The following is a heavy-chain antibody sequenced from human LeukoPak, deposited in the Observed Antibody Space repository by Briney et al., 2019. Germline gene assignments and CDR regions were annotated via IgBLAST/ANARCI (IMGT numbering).Heavy chain of an antibody. Sequence: ASVKVSCKASGYTFTSYAMNWVRQAPGQGLEWMGWINTNTGNPTHAQGFTGRFVFSLDTSVSTAYLQISSLKAEDTAVYYCARDGEPIPLSRYNWFDPWGQGTLVTVSS. J-gene: IGHJ5*02. CDR2: INTNTGNP. CDR3: ARDGEPIPLSRYNWFDP. V-gene: IGHV7-4-1*02. D-gene: IGHD2-21*01. CDR1: GYTFTSYA.